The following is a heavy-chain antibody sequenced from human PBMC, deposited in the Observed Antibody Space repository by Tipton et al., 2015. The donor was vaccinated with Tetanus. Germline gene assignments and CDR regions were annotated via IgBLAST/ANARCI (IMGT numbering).Heavy chain of an antibody. V-gene: IGHV4-39*01. D-gene: IGHD3-22*01. CDR2: IYYSGST. J-gene: IGHJ1*01. CDR1: GSSITSTTHY. CDR3: ARQDTLNYYYVGYFHD. Sequence: TLSLTCTVSGSSITSTTHYWGWIRQAPGKGLEWIGIIYYSGSTYYNASLRSRVTISVDTSKNQFSLQLRSVTAADTAVYYCARQDTLNYYYVGYFHDWGQGTLVTVSP.